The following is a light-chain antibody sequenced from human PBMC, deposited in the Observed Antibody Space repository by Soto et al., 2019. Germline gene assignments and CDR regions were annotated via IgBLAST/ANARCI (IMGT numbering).Light chain of an antibody. Sequence: SVLTQPASVSGSPGQSITISCTGTSSDVGGYNCVSWYRQHPGRAPKLMIYDVSNRPSGVSNRFSGSKSGNTASLTISGLQAEDEADYYCSSYTRSSTYVFGTGTKVTVL. V-gene: IGLV2-14*01. J-gene: IGLJ1*01. CDR1: SSDVGGYNC. CDR2: DVS. CDR3: SSYTRSSTYV.